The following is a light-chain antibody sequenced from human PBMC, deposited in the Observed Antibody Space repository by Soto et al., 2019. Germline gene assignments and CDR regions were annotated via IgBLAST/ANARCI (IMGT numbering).Light chain of an antibody. Sequence: DIQMTQSPSTLSASVGDRVTITCRASQSISSWLAWYQQKPGKAPKLLISKASSLESGVPSRFSGSGSGTEFTLTISSLQPDDFATYYCQQYNSYLMYTFGQGTKLEIK. V-gene: IGKV1-5*03. CDR1: QSISSW. J-gene: IGKJ2*01. CDR2: KAS. CDR3: QQYNSYLMYT.